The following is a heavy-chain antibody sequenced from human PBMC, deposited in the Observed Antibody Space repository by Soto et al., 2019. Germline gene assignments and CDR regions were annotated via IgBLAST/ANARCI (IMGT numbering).Heavy chain of an antibody. CDR2: MNPNSGNT. CDR3: ARLKQDYAVA. CDR1: GYTFTSYD. D-gene: IGHD3-16*01. J-gene: IGHJ5*02. Sequence: QVQLVQSGAEVKKPGASVKVSCMASGYTFTSYDINWVRQATGQGLEWMGWMNPNSGNTVYAQKFQGRGTMPRNTSISTAYMELSSLRSEDTAVYYCARLKQDYAVAWGQGTLVTVSS. V-gene: IGHV1-8*01.